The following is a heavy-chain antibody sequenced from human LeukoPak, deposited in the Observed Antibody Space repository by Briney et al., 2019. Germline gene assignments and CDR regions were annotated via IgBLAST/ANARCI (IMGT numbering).Heavy chain of an antibody. V-gene: IGHV3-23*01. D-gene: IGHD2-2*01. Sequence: GGSLRLSCAASGFTFSSYAMSWVRQAPGKGLEWVSTISDSGGSTYYADSVKGRFTISRDNSKNTLYLQMNSLRAEDTAVYYCAREPAPNIVVVPADYYYYGMNVWGQGTTVTVSS. J-gene: IGHJ6*02. CDR1: GFTFSSYA. CDR3: AREPAPNIVVVPADYYYYGMNV. CDR2: ISDSGGST.